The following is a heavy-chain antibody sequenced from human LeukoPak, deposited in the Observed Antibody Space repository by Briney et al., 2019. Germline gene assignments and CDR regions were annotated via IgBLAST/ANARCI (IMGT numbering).Heavy chain of an antibody. D-gene: IGHD1-26*01. CDR3: ARDSPVGASTGDY. Sequence: KTSETLSLTCTVSGGSISSGGYYWSWIRQPPGKGLEWIGYIYHSGSTYYNPSLKSRVTISVDRSKNQFSLKLSSVTAADAAVYYCARDSPVGASTGDYWGQGTLVTVSS. J-gene: IGHJ4*02. CDR2: IYHSGST. V-gene: IGHV4-30-2*01. CDR1: GGSISSGGYY.